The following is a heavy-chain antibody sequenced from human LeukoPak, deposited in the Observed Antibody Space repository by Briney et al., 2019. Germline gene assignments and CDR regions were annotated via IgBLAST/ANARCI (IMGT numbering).Heavy chain of an antibody. CDR3: AKEKESSGYFVY. CDR2: ISGSGGRT. Sequence: GGSLRLSCAASGFTFSTYAMSWVRQAPGKGQEWVSAISGSGGRTYYADSVKGRFTISRDNSKNTLYLQMNSLRAEDTAVYYCAKEKESSGYFVYWGQGTLVTVSS. CDR1: GFTFSTYA. V-gene: IGHV3-23*01. D-gene: IGHD3-10*01. J-gene: IGHJ4*02.